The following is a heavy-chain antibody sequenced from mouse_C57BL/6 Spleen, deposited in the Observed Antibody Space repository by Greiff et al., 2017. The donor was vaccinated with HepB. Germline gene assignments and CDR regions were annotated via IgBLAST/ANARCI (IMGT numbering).Heavy chain of an antibody. Sequence: QVQLQQPGAELVMPGASVKLSCKASGYTFTSYWMHWVKQRPGQGLEWIGEIDPSDSYTNYNQKFKGKSTLTVDKSSSTAYMQLSSLTSEDSAVYYCARDSGGYYFDYWGQGTTLTVSS. CDR3: ARDSGGYYFDY. D-gene: IGHD4-1*01. CDR2: IDPSDSYT. CDR1: GYTFTSYW. J-gene: IGHJ2*01. V-gene: IGHV1-69*01.